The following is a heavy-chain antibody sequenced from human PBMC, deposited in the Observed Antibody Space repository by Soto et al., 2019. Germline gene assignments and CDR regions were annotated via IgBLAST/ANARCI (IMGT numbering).Heavy chain of an antibody. Sequence: QVQLVQSGAEVKKPGASVKVSCKASGYTFTSYAMHWVRQAPGQRLEWMGWINAGNGNTKYSQKFQGRVTITRDTAASTAYMEVSSLRPEDTAVYYCARRERRNWNDLFDYWGQGTLVTVSS. CDR1: GYTFTSYA. V-gene: IGHV1-3*01. CDR3: ARRERRNWNDLFDY. CDR2: INAGNGNT. D-gene: IGHD1-1*01. J-gene: IGHJ4*02.